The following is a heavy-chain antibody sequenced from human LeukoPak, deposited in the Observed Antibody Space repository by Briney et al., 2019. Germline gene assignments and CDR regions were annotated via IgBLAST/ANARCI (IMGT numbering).Heavy chain of an antibody. CDR2: IDPNTGDS. V-gene: IGHV1-2*02. D-gene: IGHD1-26*01. J-gene: IGHJ3*01. CDR1: EYTFTGYY. Sequence: ASVKVSCKASEYTFTGYYIHWVRQAPGQGLEWMGWIDPNTGDSNYAQKFQGRVTMTRDTSISTAYMELSRLTSDDTAVYYCARDPHYPVGALWGQGTMVTVSS. CDR3: ARDPHYPVGAL.